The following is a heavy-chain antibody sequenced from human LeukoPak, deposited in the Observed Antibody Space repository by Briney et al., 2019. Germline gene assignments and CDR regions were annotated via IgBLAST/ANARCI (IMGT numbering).Heavy chain of an antibody. CDR2: IYTSGST. V-gene: IGHV4-61*02. CDR3: ARELPGYGELEY. D-gene: IGHD5-12*01. CDR1: GGSISSGNYF. Sequence: SETLSLTCTVSGGSISSGNYFWSWIRQPAGKGLEWIGRIYTSGSTDYNSSLKSRFTISLDTSNNQFSLTLSSVTAADTAVYYCARELPGYGELEYWGQGTLVSVSS. J-gene: IGHJ4*02.